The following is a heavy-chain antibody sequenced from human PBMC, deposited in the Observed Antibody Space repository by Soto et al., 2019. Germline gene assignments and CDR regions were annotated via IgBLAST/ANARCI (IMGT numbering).Heavy chain of an antibody. CDR1: GGSFSGYY. D-gene: IGHD6-13*01. J-gene: IGHJ4*02. CDR2: INHSGST. Sequence: QVQLQQWGAGLLKPSETLSLTCAVYGGSFSGYYWSWIRQPQGKGLEWIGEINHSGSTNYNPSIKSRLTIPVATSKIQFSLTLSSVTAADTAVYYCARGVFVEVATAAATSLDYWGQGTLVTVSS. V-gene: IGHV4-34*01. CDR3: ARGVFVEVATAAATSLDY.